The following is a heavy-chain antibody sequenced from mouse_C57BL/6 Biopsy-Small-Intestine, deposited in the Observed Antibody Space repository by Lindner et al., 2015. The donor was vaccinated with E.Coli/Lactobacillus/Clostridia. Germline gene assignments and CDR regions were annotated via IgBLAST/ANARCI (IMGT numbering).Heavy chain of an antibody. V-gene: IGHV1-82*01. Sequence: VQLQESGPELVEPGASVKISCKASGYAFSSSWMNWVKQRPGKGLEWIGRIYPGDGDANYNGNFKGKATLTADKSSSTAYMQLSSLTSEDSAVYFCARGYYSNFHFDFWGQGTSLTVSS. CDR1: GYAFSSSW. CDR2: IYPGDGDA. J-gene: IGHJ2*02. D-gene: IGHD2-5*01. CDR3: ARGYYSNFHFDF.